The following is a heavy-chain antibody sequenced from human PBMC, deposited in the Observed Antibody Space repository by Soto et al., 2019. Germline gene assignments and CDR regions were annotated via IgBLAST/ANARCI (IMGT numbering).Heavy chain of an antibody. D-gene: IGHD3-16*01. CDR3: TSGGGTFGGSNRDY. CDR2: IKSNTAGGTP. Sequence: EVQLVESGGDLVKPGGSLRLSCAASGFTFSNAWMTWVRQGPGKGLEWVGRIKSNTAGGTPEYAAPVKGRFTISRDDSKNKLYLQKNSLKTEDTAVYYCTSGGGTFGGSNRDYWGQGTLVTVSS. V-gene: IGHV3-15*01. J-gene: IGHJ4*02. CDR1: GFTFSNAW.